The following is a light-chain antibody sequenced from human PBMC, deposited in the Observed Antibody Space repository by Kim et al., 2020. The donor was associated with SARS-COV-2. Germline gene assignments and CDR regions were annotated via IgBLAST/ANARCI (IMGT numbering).Light chain of an antibody. CDR3: HLYRTSPHP. Sequence: EIVLTQYTGTLSLSPGERATLFCRASQRISSSYLAWYQQKPGQAPRLLIYGASSRATGTPDRFSGSGSGTDFTLTISRLEPEDFAVYCFHLYRTSPHPFGHVTRLE. CDR1: QRISSSY. CDR2: GAS. J-gene: IGKJ5*01. V-gene: IGKV3-20*01.